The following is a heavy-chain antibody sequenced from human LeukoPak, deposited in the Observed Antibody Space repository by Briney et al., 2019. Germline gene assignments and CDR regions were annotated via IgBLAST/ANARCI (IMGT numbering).Heavy chain of an antibody. Sequence: PGGSLRLSCAASGFTFSSYSMNWVRQAPGKGLEWVSSISSSSYIYYADSVKGRFTISRDNAKNSLYLQMNSLRAEDTAVYYCARDWGDRTYYFDYWGQGTLVTVSS. D-gene: IGHD3-16*01. J-gene: IGHJ4*02. CDR1: GFTFSSYS. CDR3: ARDWGDRTYYFDY. CDR2: ISSSSYI. V-gene: IGHV3-21*01.